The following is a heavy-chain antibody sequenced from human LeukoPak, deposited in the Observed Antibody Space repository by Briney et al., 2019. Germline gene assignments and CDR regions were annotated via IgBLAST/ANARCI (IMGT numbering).Heavy chain of an antibody. V-gene: IGHV4-61*01. J-gene: IGHJ6*03. Sequence: SETLSLTCTVSGGPVSSGSYYWTWMRQPPGKGLEWMGHIYYSGSTNYNPSLKSRGTISADTSKNQLSLKLRSVTAADTAVYYCARAQYYYGSGSYDYYYYMDVWGKGTTVTVSS. CDR1: GGPVSSGSYY. D-gene: IGHD3-10*01. CDR3: ARAQYYYGSGSYDYYYYMDV. CDR2: IYYSGST.